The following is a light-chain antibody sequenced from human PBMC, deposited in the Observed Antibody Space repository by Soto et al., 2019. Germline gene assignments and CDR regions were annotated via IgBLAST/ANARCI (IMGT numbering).Light chain of an antibody. V-gene: IGKV3-15*01. CDR3: QQYNGLFRNT. J-gene: IGKJ5*01. CDR1: QSIGSK. Sequence: EIVLTQSPATLSVSPGDTAKLSCRASQSIGSKLGWYQQRPGQAPRLLIYGASNRATGIPARFSGSGPGAEFPLTISSLQSEDLAVYCRQQYNGLFRNTFAQGTRLEIK. CDR2: GAS.